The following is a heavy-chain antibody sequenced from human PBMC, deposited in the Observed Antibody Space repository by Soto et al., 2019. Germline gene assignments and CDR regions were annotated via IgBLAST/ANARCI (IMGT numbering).Heavy chain of an antibody. Sequence: SVKVSCKASGGTFSSYAISWVRQAPGQGLEWMGGIIPIFGTANYAQKFQGRVTITADESTSTAYMELSSLRSEDTAVYYCARGPGVFIAAAGTGAFDIWGQGTMVTVSS. CDR2: IIPIFGTA. CDR3: ARGPGVFIAAAGTGAFDI. D-gene: IGHD6-13*01. J-gene: IGHJ3*02. V-gene: IGHV1-69*13. CDR1: GGTFSSYA.